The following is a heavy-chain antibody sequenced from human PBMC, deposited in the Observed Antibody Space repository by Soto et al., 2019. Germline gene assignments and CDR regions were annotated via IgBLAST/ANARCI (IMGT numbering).Heavy chain of an antibody. CDR1: GYTFTSYA. D-gene: IGHD2-2*01. Sequence: GASVKVSCKASGYTFTSYAMHWVRQAPGQRLEWMGWINAGNGNTKYSQKFQGRVTITRDTSASTAYMELSSLRSEDTAVYYCAREFVVVPAAGYYYYDMDVWGKGTTVTVSS. CDR2: INAGNGNT. J-gene: IGHJ6*03. V-gene: IGHV1-3*01. CDR3: AREFVVVPAAGYYYYDMDV.